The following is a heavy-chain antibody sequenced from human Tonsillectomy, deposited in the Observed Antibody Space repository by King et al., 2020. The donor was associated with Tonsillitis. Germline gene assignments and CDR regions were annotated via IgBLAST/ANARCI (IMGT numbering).Heavy chain of an antibody. CDR3: AKDVGIRGIVANWFDP. Sequence: VQLVESGGGVVQPGRSLRLSCAASGFTFSSYAMHWVRQAPGKGLEWVAVISYDGNNNYYADSVKGRFTISRDNSKNTLYLQMNSLRTEDTAVYYCAKDVGIRGIVANWFDPWGQGTLVTVSS. J-gene: IGHJ5*02. CDR1: GFTFSSYA. CDR2: ISYDGNNN. V-gene: IGHV3-30-3*01. D-gene: IGHD3-10*01.